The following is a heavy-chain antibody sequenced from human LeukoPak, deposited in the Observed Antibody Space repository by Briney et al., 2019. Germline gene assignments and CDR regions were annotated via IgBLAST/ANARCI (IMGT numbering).Heavy chain of an antibody. D-gene: IGHD6-13*01. J-gene: IGHJ4*02. V-gene: IGHV4-34*01. CDR1: GGSFSGYY. Sequence: PSETLSLTCAVYGGSFSGYYWSWIRQPPGKGLEWIGEINHSGSTNYNPSLKSRVTISVDTSKNQFSLKLSSVTAADTAVYYCARGRSSSSWSYRRGYFDYWGQGTLVTVSS. CDR2: INHSGST. CDR3: ARGRSSSSWSYRRGYFDY.